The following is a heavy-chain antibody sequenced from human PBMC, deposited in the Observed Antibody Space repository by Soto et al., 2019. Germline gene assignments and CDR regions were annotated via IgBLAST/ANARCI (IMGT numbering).Heavy chain of an antibody. V-gene: IGHV4-38-2*02. CDR2: IFHSGTT. CDR1: GYSIINNYY. Sequence: SETLSLTSAVSGYSIINNYYRHWIRQSPGKGQDRLGSIFHSGTTYSNPSLKSRVTISVDTSKSECSLKLASVTAADTAIYYCARDPMGTCWLGHFGCWGQGTPGTVAS. D-gene: IGHD6-19*01. J-gene: IGHJ4*02. CDR3: ARDPMGTCWLGHFGC.